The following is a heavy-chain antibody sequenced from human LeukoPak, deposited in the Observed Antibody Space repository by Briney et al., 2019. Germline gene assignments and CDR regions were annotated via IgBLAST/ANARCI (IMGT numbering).Heavy chain of an antibody. D-gene: IGHD2-2*02. Sequence: GASVTVSCKASGGTFSSYAISWVRQAPGQGLEWMGRIIPILGIANYAQKFQGRVTITADKSTSTAYMELSSLRAEDTAVYYCARDDTQISDAFDIWGQGTMVTVSS. CDR2: IIPILGIA. J-gene: IGHJ3*02. V-gene: IGHV1-69*04. CDR1: GGTFSSYA. CDR3: ARDDTQISDAFDI.